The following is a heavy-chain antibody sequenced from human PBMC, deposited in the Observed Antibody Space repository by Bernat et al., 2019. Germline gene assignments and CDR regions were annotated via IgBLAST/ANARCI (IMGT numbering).Heavy chain of an antibody. D-gene: IGHD2-15*01. V-gene: IGHV1-69*06. J-gene: IGHJ6*02. CDR2: IIPIFGTA. CDR3: AREGHWSGGSCYYVLNYYYYGMDV. Sequence: QVQLVQSGAEVKKPGSSVKVSCKASGGTFSSYAISWVRQAPGQGLEWMGGIIPIFGTANYAQKFQGRVTITADKSTSTAYMELSSLRSEDTGVNYCAREGHWSGGSCYYVLNYYYYGMDVWGQGTTVTVSS. CDR1: GGTFSSYA.